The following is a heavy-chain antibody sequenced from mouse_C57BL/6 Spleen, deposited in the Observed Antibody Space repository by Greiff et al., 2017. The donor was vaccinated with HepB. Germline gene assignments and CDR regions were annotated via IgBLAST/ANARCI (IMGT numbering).Heavy chain of an antibody. CDR3: ARTGAYDYDGFAY. Sequence: EVQGVESGGDLVKPGGSLKLSCAASGFTFSSYGMSWVRQTPDKRLEWVATISSGGSYTYYPDSVKGRFTISRDNAKNTLYLQMSSLKSEDTAMYYCARTGAYDYDGFAYWGQGTLVTVSA. CDR2: ISSGGSYT. CDR1: GFTFSSYG. D-gene: IGHD2-4*01. V-gene: IGHV5-6*01. J-gene: IGHJ3*01.